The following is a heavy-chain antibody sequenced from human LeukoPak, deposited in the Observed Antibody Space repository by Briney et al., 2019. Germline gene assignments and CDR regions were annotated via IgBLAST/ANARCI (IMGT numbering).Heavy chain of an antibody. J-gene: IGHJ4*02. D-gene: IGHD6-13*01. CDR3: ARDRTKRQQLVLVY. V-gene: IGHV1-2*02. CDR1: GYTFTGHY. CDR2: INPNSGGT. Sequence: ASVKVSCKASGYTFTGHYMHWVRQAPGQGLEWMGWINPNSGGTNYAQKFQGRVTMTRDTSISTAYMELSRLRSDDTAVYYCARDRTKRQQLVLVYWGQGTLVTVSS.